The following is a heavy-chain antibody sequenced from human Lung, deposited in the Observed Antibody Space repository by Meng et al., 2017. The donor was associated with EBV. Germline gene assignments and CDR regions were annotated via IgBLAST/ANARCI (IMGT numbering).Heavy chain of an antibody. Sequence: QVQLLQFGAEVEKPGFSLKVSCKASGGTFSSYAISWVRQAPGQGLEWVGGIIPIFGTANYAQKFQGRVTIIADESTSTAYMELSSLRSEDTAVYYCARGVQGVIGWFDPWGQGTLVTVSS. V-gene: IGHV1-69*01. CDR1: GGTFSSYA. CDR2: IIPIFGTA. J-gene: IGHJ5*02. D-gene: IGHD3-10*01. CDR3: ARGVQGVIGWFDP.